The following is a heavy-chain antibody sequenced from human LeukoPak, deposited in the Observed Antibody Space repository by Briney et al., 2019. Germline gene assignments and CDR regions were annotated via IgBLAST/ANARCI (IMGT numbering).Heavy chain of an antibody. J-gene: IGHJ4*02. CDR3: ARTVAGKGTWTY. D-gene: IGHD6-19*01. Sequence: SETLSLTCTVSGGSISSYYWSWIRQPPGKGLEWIGYIYYSGSTNYNPSLKSRVTISVDTSKNQFSLKLSSVTAADTAVYYCARTVAGKGTWTYWGQGTLVTVSS. CDR1: GGSISSYY. CDR2: IYYSGST. V-gene: IGHV4-59*01.